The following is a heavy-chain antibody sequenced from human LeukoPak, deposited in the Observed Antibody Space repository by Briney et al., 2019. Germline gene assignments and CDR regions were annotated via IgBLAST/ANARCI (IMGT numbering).Heavy chain of an antibody. Sequence: GGSLRLSCAASGFTFSNAWMSWVRQAPGKGLEWVGRIKSKTDGGTTDYAAPVKGRFTISRDDSKNTLYLQMNRLKTEDTAVYYCTTDPEIVVVPAAPLDSWGQGTLVTVSS. CDR1: GFTFSNAW. J-gene: IGHJ4*02. CDR3: TTDPEIVVVPAAPLDS. V-gene: IGHV3-15*01. CDR2: IKSKTDGGTT. D-gene: IGHD2-2*01.